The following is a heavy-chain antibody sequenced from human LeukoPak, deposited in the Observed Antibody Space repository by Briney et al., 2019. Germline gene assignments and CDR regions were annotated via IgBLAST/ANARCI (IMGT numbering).Heavy chain of an antibody. CDR1: GFTFTSYW. J-gene: IGHJ4*02. CDR2: INQDASEK. CDR3: ASSYYHDGDY. Sequence: GGSLRLSCAASGFTFTSYWMVWVRQTPGKGLEWVANINQDASEKNYADSVKGRFTISRDNARNSLFLQMNSPRAEDTALYYCASSYYHDGDYWGQGTLVTVSS. D-gene: IGHD3-10*01. V-gene: IGHV3-7*01.